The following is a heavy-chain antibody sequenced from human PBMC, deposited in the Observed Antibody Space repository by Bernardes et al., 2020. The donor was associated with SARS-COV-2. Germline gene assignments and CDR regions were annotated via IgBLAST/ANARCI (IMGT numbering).Heavy chain of an antibody. CDR3: AREGTYYDILSYGMDV. Sequence: GGSLRLSCAASGFTFSSYGMHWVRQAPGKGLEWVAVIWYDGSNKYYADSVKGRFTISRDNSKNTLYLQMNSLRAEDTAVYYCAREGTYYDILSYGMDVWGQGTTVSVSS. CDR1: GFTFSSYG. V-gene: IGHV3-33*08. J-gene: IGHJ6*02. D-gene: IGHD3-9*01. CDR2: IWYDGSNK.